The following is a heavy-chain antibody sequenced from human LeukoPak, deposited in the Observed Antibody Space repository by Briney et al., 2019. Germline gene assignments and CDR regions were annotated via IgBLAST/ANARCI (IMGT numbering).Heavy chain of an antibody. V-gene: IGHV1-46*02. J-gene: IGHJ6*02. CDR1: GYTFNSYG. CDR3: ARDLRGYSYYYGMDV. D-gene: IGHD5-12*01. Sequence: ASVKVSCRASGYTFNSYGITWVRQAPGQGLEWMGIINPSGGSTSYAQKFQGRVTMTRDTSTSTVYMELSSLRSEDTAVYYCARDLRGYSYYYGMDVWGQGTTVTVSS. CDR2: INPSGGST.